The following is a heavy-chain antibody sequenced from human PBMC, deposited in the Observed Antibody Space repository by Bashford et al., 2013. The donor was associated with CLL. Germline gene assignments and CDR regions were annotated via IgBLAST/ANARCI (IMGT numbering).Heavy chain of an antibody. D-gene: IGHD3-22*01. V-gene: IGHV4-59*01. J-gene: IGHJ4*02. CDR1: DGSINTYY. CDR2: ISYSGGT. CDR3: ARGGDRSGYYFFFDY. Sequence: SETLSLTCAVSDGSINTYYWTWIRQPPGKGLEWIGHISYSGGTSYNPSLKSRLISMDTSKNQFSLKMSSVTAADTAVYYCARGGDRSGYYFFFDYWGQGTLVTVSS.